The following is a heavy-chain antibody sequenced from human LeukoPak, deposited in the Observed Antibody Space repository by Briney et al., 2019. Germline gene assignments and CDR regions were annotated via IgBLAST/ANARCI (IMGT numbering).Heavy chain of an antibody. Sequence: SETLSLTCTVSGGSISSGGYYWNWIRQSPGKGLEWIGYFYHSGITYYNPSLKSRATISVDTSKNQFSLKLNSVTAADTAVYYCARECSSTSCYLPPVWGKGTTVTVSS. CDR3: ARECSSTSCYLPPV. CDR1: GGSISSGGYY. V-gene: IGHV4-30-2*06. D-gene: IGHD2-2*01. J-gene: IGHJ6*04. CDR2: FYHSGIT.